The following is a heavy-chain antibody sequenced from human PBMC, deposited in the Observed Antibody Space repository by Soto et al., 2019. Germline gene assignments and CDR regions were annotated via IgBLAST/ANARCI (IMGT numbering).Heavy chain of an antibody. V-gene: IGHV1-69*13. J-gene: IGHJ6*02. CDR3: ARGEVLRFFWRDHYYYYGMDV. CDR1: GGTFSSYA. D-gene: IGHD3-3*01. CDR2: IIPIFGTA. Sequence: SVKVSCKASGGTFSSYAISWVRQAPGQGLEWMGGIIPIFGTANYAQKFQGRVTITADESTSTAYMELSSLRSEDTAVYYCARGEVLRFFWRDHYYYYGMDVWGQGTTVTVS.